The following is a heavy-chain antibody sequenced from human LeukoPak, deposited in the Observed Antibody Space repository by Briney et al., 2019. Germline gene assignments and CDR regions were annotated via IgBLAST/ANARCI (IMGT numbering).Heavy chain of an antibody. CDR2: INHSGST. CDR1: GGSFSGYY. D-gene: IGHD2-2*01. V-gene: IGHV4-34*01. Sequence: PSETLSLTCAVYGGSFSGYYWSWIRQPPGKGLEWIGEINHSGSTNYNPSLKSRVTISVDTSKNQFSLKLSSVTAADTAVYYCARGFSGVVPAATKYYFDYWGQGTLVTVSS. CDR3: ARGFSGVVPAATKYYFDY. J-gene: IGHJ4*02.